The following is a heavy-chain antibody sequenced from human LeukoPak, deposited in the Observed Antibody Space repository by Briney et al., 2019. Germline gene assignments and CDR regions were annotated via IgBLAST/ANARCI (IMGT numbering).Heavy chain of an antibody. CDR1: GFTFSSYA. Sequence: PGGSLRLSCAASGFTFSSYAMSWVRQAPGKGLDWVSLISLSGDRTSDADSVKGRFTISRDNSKNTLYLQMNSLRAEDTAVYYCAKSEYSGKYKWAFDIWGQGTMVTVPS. D-gene: IGHD1-26*01. J-gene: IGHJ3*02. V-gene: IGHV3-23*01. CDR2: ISLSGDRT. CDR3: AKSEYSGKYKWAFDI.